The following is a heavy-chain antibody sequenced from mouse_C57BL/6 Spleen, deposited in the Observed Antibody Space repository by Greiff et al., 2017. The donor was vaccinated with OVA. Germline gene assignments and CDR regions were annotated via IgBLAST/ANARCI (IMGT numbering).Heavy chain of an antibody. CDR3: ARGELWLRRAKDY. Sequence: QVQLQQPGAELVRPGTSVKLSCKASGYTFTSYWMHWVKQRPGQGLEWIGVIDPSDSYTNYNQKFKGKATLTVDTSSSTAYMQLSSLTSEDSAVYYGARGELWLRRAKDYWGQGTSVTVSS. CDR1: GYTFTSYW. D-gene: IGHD2-2*01. CDR2: IDPSDSYT. J-gene: IGHJ4*01. V-gene: IGHV1-59*01.